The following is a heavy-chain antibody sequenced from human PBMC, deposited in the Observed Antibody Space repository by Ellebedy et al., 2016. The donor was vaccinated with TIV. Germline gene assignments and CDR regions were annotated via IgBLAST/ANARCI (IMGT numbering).Heavy chain of an antibody. CDR2: ISIGGST. J-gene: IGHJ4*02. V-gene: IGHV3-23*01. CDR3: VRVMYYGDSTSY. D-gene: IGHD2/OR15-2a*01. CDR1: GFTLSNYA. Sequence: GESLKISCAASGFTLSNYAMKWVRQAPGKGLEWVSDISIGGSTYYADSVKGRFTISRDNAKNSLYLQMSSLRVEDTAVYYCVRVMYYGDSTSYWGQGTLVTVSP.